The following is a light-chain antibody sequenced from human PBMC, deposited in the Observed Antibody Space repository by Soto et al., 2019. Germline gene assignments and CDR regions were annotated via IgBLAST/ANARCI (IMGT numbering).Light chain of an antibody. Sequence: DIQMTQFPSTLSVSIGDRVTITCRASQSISSWLAWYQQKPGKAPNLLINKDSSLASGVPSRFSGSGFGTEFTLTISSLQPDDIATYYCQQYDSYSTFGGGTKVEIK. CDR3: QQYDSYST. CDR2: KDS. J-gene: IGKJ4*02. V-gene: IGKV1-5*03. CDR1: QSISSW.